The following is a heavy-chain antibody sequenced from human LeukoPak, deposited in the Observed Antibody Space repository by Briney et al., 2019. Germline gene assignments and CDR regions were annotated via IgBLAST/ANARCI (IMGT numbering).Heavy chain of an antibody. V-gene: IGHV3-66*03. CDR2: IYTSGSA. Sequence: GGSLRLTCAASGFSVSSTYMSWVRQAPGKGLEWVSLIYTSGSAFYADSVMGRFTISRDNSKNTLFLQMNSLRAEDSAVYYCTRDRAGTQSWVEFDLWGQGTLVTVAS. CDR3: TRDRAGTQSWVEFDL. J-gene: IGHJ5*02. D-gene: IGHD3-10*01. CDR1: GFSVSSTY.